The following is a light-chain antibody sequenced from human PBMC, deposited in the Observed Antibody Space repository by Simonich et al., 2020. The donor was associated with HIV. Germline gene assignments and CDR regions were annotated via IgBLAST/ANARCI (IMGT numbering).Light chain of an antibody. J-gene: IGKJ4*01. CDR3: QQYYSTPLT. CDR2: WAS. Sequence: DIVMTQSPDSLAVSLGERATINCKSSQSVLYNSNNKNYLVWYQQKPGHPPKLLIYWASTRESGVPDRFSGSGSGTDFTLTISSLQAEDVAVYYCQQYYSTPLTFGGGTKVEIK. CDR1: QSVLYNSNNKNY. V-gene: IGKV4-1*01.